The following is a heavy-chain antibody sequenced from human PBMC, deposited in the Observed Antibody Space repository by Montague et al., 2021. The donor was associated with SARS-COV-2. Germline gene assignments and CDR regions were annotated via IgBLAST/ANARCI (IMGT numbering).Heavy chain of an antibody. Sequence: TLSLTCTVSGGSIGTGGSYWGWIRQHPGKGLECVGYIWDSGSTFYNPSLKSRLAISADTSKNQFSLTLNFVTAADTAVYYCARFVDGVVDFDFWGQGTLVTVSS. CDR3: ARFVDGVVDFDF. CDR2: IWDSGST. D-gene: IGHD2-15*01. J-gene: IGHJ4*02. V-gene: IGHV4-31*03. CDR1: GGSIGTGGSY.